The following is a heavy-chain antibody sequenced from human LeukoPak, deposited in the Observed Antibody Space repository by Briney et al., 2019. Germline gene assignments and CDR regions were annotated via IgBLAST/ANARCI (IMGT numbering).Heavy chain of an antibody. D-gene: IGHD3-16*01. V-gene: IGHV1-2*02. CDR3: ARGGLVMITFGGVIDSDY. CDR2: INPNSGGT. CDR1: GYTFTGYY. J-gene: IGHJ4*02. Sequence: ASVKVSCKASGYTFTGYYMHWVRQAPGQGLEWMGWINPNSGGTNYAQKFQGRVTMTRDTSISTAYMELRRLRSDDTAVYYCARGGLVMITFGGVIDSDYWGQGTLVTVSS.